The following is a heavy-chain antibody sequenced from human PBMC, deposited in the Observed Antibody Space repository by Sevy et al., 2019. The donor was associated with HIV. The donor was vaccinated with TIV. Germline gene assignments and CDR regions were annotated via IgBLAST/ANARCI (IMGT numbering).Heavy chain of an antibody. CDR1: GFTFSSYE. CDR2: ISSSGSTI. CDR3: ARGMGNTMVRGVRGGGGRRGAFDI. J-gene: IGHJ3*02. V-gene: IGHV3-48*03. D-gene: IGHD3-10*01. Sequence: GGSLRLSCAASGFTFSSYEMNWVRQAPGKGLEWVSYISSSGSTIYYADSVKGRFTISRDNAKNSLYLQMNSLRAEDTAVYYCARGMGNTMVRGVRGGGGRRGAFDIWGQGTMVTVSS.